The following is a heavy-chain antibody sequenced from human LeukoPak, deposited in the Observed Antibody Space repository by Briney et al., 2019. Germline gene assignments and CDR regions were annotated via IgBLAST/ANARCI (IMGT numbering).Heavy chain of an antibody. CDR3: AREWCGGDCYSSPADY. V-gene: IGHV3-30-3*01. CDR2: ISYDGSNK. D-gene: IGHD2-21*02. J-gene: IGHJ4*02. Sequence: PGGSLRLSCAASGFTFSSYAMHWVRQAPGKGLEWVAVISYDGSNKYYADYVKGRFTISRDNSKNKLYLQMNRLRAEDTAVYYCAREWCGGDCYSSPADYWGQGTLVTVSS. CDR1: GFTFSSYA.